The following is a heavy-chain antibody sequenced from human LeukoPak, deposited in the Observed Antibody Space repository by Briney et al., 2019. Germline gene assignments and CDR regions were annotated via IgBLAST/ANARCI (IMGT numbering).Heavy chain of an antibody. CDR2: IKSENDGGTT. D-gene: IGHD2-15*01. CDR1: GIRFSTAW. Sequence: GGSLRLSCAASGIRFSTAWMSWVRQAPGKGLEWVGRIKSENDGGTTDYAAPVKGRFTMSRDESTNTVYLQMNSLRAEDTAVYYCAKDRVVAATRPILLDYWGQGTLVTVSS. V-gene: IGHV3-15*01. CDR3: AKDRVVAATRPILLDY. J-gene: IGHJ4*02.